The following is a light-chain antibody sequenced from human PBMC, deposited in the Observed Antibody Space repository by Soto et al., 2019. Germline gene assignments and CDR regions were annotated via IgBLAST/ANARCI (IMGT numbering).Light chain of an antibody. CDR2: ENY. CDR1: SSNIGSNY. J-gene: IGLJ2*01. V-gene: IGLV1-51*02. Sequence: QSVLTQPPSVSAAPGQKVTISCSGSSSNIGSNYVSWYQLLPGAAPKLLIYENYERPSGIPDRFSGSKSGTSATLGITGLQAGDEAEYYCGAWDNSLTGGVFGGGTKVTVL. CDR3: GAWDNSLTGGV.